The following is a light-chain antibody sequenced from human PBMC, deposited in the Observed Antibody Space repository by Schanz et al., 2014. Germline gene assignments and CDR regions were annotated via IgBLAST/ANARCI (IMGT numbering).Light chain of an antibody. Sequence: QSALTQPASVSGSPGQSITISCTGTSSDIGNYNFVSWYQQHPGKAPKLMIYDVDNGPSGVSNRFSGSKSGNTASLTISGLQAEDEADYYCSSYTGGVTSVVLGGGTKLTVL. CDR1: SSDIGNYNF. V-gene: IGLV2-23*02. J-gene: IGLJ3*02. CDR2: DVD. CDR3: SSYTGGVTSVV.